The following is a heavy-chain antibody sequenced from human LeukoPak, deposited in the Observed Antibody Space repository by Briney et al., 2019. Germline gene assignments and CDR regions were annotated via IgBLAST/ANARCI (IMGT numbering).Heavy chain of an antibody. Sequence: ASVKVSCKASGYTFTSYDINWVRQATGQGLEWMGWINADNGDTKYSQKFQGRVTIARDTSASTAYMELSSLRFEDTAVYYCARDRGGTGDFDYWGQGTLVTVSS. D-gene: IGHD1-1*01. CDR2: INADNGDT. CDR1: GYTFTSYD. J-gene: IGHJ4*02. CDR3: ARDRGGTGDFDY. V-gene: IGHV1-3*01.